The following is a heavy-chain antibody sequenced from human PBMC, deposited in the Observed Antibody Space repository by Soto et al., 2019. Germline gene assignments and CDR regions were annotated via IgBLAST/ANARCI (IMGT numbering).Heavy chain of an antibody. Sequence: QITLKESGPTLVKPTQTLTLTCTFSGFSLSTSGVGVGWIRQPPGKALEWLALIYWDDDKRYSPSLKSRLTITKHTAKNQVVLTMTNMDPVDTATYYCAHTTAPIAAAGTFDAFDIWGQGTMVTVSS. CDR2: IYWDDDK. V-gene: IGHV2-5*02. CDR1: GFSLSTSGVG. CDR3: AHTTAPIAAAGTFDAFDI. D-gene: IGHD6-13*01. J-gene: IGHJ3*02.